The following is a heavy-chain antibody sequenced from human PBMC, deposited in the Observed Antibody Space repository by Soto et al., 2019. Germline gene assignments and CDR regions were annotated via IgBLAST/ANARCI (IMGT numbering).Heavy chain of an antibody. CDR2: MNPNSGNT. CDR1: GYTFTSYD. Sequence: SVKVSCKASGYTFTSYDINWVRQATGQGLEWMGWMNPNSGNTGYAQKFQGRVTMTRNTSISTAYMELSSLRSEDTAVYYCASRPRFLERLLSPYYYYGMDVWGQGTTVTVSS. D-gene: IGHD3-3*01. V-gene: IGHV1-8*01. J-gene: IGHJ6*02. CDR3: ASRPRFLERLLSPYYYYGMDV.